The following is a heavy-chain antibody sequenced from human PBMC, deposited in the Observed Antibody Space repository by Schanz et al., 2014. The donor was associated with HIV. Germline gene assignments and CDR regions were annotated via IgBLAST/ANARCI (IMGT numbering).Heavy chain of an antibody. CDR2: ISESGGRT. D-gene: IGHD3-22*01. CDR3: AKPEYDSRGNSQSHFDS. J-gene: IGHJ4*02. V-gene: IGHV3-23*01. Sequence: EVQLLQSGGGLVQPGGSLRLSCAASGFTFNNYAVSWVRQAPGKGLEWVSSISESGGRTYYADSVNGRFTISRDNSKNTLYLQMTTLRTEDTAVYYCAKPEYDSRGNSQSHFDSWGQGTLVTVSS. CDR1: GFTFNNYA.